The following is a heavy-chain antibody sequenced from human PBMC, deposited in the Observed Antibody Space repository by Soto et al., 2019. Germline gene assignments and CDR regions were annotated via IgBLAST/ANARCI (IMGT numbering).Heavy chain of an antibody. CDR1: GFTFSNAW. Sequence: GGSLRLSCAASGFTFSNAWMSWVRQAPGKGLEWVGRIKSKTDGGTTDYAAPVKGRFTISRDDSKNTLYLQMNSLKTEDTAVYYCTTDGGGSSSGQSDYWGQGTLVTVSS. D-gene: IGHD6-6*01. J-gene: IGHJ4*02. CDR2: IKSKTDGGTT. CDR3: TTDGGGSSSGQSDY. V-gene: IGHV3-15*01.